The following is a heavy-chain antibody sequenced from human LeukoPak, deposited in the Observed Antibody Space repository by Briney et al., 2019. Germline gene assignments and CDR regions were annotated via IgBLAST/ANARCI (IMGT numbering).Heavy chain of an antibody. CDR2: LPPDGSYQ. J-gene: IGHJ4*02. V-gene: IGHV3-30*04. Sequence: GRSLRLSCAASGFTSSDYTMQWVRQAPGKGLEWVALLPPDGSYQYYADSLKGRFTISRDNFKNALYLQMNSLRLEDTAVYDCARGLRDRSWYGAHWGQGTLLSVSS. CDR1: GFTSSDYT. D-gene: IGHD6-13*01. CDR3: ARGLRDRSWYGAH.